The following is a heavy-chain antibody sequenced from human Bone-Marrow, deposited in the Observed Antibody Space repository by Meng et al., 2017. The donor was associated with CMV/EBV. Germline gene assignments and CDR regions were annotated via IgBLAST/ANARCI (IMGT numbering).Heavy chain of an antibody. CDR2: INPSGGST. D-gene: IGHD6-13*01. J-gene: IGHJ4*02. CDR3: ARSSSTNGRRFDY. Sequence: ASVKVSCKASGYTFTSYFMHWVRQALGQGLEWMGIINPSGGSTSYAQKFQGRVTMTRDTSTSTVYMELSSLRSEDTAMYYCARSSSTNGRRFDYWGQGTLVTVSS. CDR1: GYTFTSYF. V-gene: IGHV1-46*01.